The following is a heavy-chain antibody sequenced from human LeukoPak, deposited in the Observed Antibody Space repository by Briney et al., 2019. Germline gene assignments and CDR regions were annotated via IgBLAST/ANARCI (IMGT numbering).Heavy chain of an antibody. J-gene: IGHJ4*02. D-gene: IGHD3-10*01. V-gene: IGHV3-66*01. CDR3: ARGLWFGELLNY. CDR1: GFTVSSNY. Sequence: GGSLRLSCAASGFTVSSNYTSWVRQAPGKGLEWVSVIYSGGSTYYADSVKGRFTISRDNSKNTLYLQMNSLRAEDTAVYYCARGLWFGELLNYWGQGTLVTVSS. CDR2: IYSGGST.